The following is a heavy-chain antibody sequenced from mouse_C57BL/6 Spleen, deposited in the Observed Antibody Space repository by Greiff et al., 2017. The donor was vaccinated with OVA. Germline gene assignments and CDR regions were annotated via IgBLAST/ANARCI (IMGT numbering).Heavy chain of an antibody. CDR3: ARQRATVAYWYFDV. CDR1: GFTFSSYT. V-gene: IGHV5-9*01. Sequence: EVKVEESGGGLVKPGGSLKLSCAASGFTFSSYTMSWVRQTPEKRLEWVATISGGGGNTYYPDSVKGRFTISRDNAKNTLYLQMSSLRSEDTALYYCARQRATVAYWYFDVWGTGTTVTVSS. D-gene: IGHD1-1*01. CDR2: ISGGGGNT. J-gene: IGHJ1*03.